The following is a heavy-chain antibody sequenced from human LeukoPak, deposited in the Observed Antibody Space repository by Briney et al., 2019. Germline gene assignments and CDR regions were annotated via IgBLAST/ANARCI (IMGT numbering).Heavy chain of an antibody. V-gene: IGHV5-51*01. Sequence: GESLKISCKGSGYSFTSYWIGWVRQMPGKGLEWMVIIYPGDSDTRYSPSFQGQVTISADKSISTAYLQWSTLRASDTAMYYCARRQGYTYGSFDYWGQGTLVTVSS. CDR2: IYPGDSDT. CDR3: ARRQGYTYGSFDY. D-gene: IGHD5-18*01. CDR1: GYSFTSYW. J-gene: IGHJ4*02.